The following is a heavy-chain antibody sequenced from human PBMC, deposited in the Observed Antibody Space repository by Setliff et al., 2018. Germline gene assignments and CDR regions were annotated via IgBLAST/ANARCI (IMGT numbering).Heavy chain of an antibody. CDR2: VYYSGTA. D-gene: IGHD5-12*01. J-gene: IGHJ4*02. CDR3: ARGGTFRYFDY. Sequence: NPSETLSLTCTVSGGSFTPYYWSWIRQPPGKGLEWIGYVYYSGTAYYNPSLKSRVTAIVDTSKNQFSLRLSSVTAADTAVYYCARGGTFRYFDYWGQGTPVTVSS. CDR1: GGSFTPYY. V-gene: IGHV4-59*01.